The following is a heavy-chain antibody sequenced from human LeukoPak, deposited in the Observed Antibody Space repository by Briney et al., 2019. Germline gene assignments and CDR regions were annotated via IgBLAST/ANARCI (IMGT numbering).Heavy chain of an antibody. CDR1: GGTFSSYA. CDR2: IIPIFGTA. J-gene: IGHJ3*02. D-gene: IGHD6-25*01. V-gene: IGHV1-69*06. Sequence: SVKVSCKASGGTFSSYAISWVRQAPGQGLEWMGGIIPIFGTANYAQKFQGRVTITADKSTSTAYMELSSLRSEDTAVYYCARDMRAAAGTLDAFDIWGQGTMVTVSS. CDR3: ARDMRAAAGTLDAFDI.